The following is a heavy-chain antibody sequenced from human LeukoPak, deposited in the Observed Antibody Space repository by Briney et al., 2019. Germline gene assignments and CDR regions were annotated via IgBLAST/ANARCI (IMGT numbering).Heavy chain of an antibody. CDR1: GGSFSGYY. J-gene: IGHJ5*02. CDR3: ARGLRFFKP. V-gene: IGHV4-34*01. Sequence: SETLSLTCAVYGGSFSGYYWSWIRQPPGKGLEWLGEINHSGSTNYNPSLKSRVTISVDTSKNQFSLKLSSVTAADTAVYYCARGLRFFKPWGQGTLVTVSS. D-gene: IGHD3-3*01. CDR2: INHSGST.